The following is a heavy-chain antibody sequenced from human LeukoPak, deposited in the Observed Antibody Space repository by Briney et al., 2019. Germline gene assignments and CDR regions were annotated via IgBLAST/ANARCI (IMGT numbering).Heavy chain of an antibody. V-gene: IGHV3-30*18. CDR3: AKDRHCSGGSCYPYYYYYYGMVV. CDR2: ISYDGSNK. D-gene: IGHD2-15*01. J-gene: IGHJ6*04. CDR1: GFTFSSYG. Sequence: GGSLRLSCAASGFTFSSYGMHWVRQAPGKGLEWVAVISYDGSNKYYADSVKGRFTISRDNSKNTLYLQMNSLRAEDTAVYYCAKDRHCSGGSCYPYYYYYYGMVVWGKGTTVTVSS.